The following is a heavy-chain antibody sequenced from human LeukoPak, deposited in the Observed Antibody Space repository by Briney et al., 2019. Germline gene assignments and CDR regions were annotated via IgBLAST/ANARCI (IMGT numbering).Heavy chain of an antibody. Sequence: SETLSLTCTVSGGSISSSSYYWGWIRQPPGKGLEWIGSIYYSGSTYYNPSLKSRVTISVDTSKNQFSLKLSSVTAADTAVYYCARGSMQQQLDLAFDYWGQGTLVTVSS. D-gene: IGHD6-13*01. CDR2: IYYSGST. J-gene: IGHJ4*02. CDR3: ARGSMQQQLDLAFDY. V-gene: IGHV4-39*07. CDR1: GGSISSSSYY.